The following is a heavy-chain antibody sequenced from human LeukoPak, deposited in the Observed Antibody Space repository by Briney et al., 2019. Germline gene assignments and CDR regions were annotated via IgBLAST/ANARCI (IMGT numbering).Heavy chain of an antibody. J-gene: IGHJ5*01. CDR2: IWNDGSNE. Sequence: PGGSLRLSCVASGFTFNKYGIHWVRQAPGKGLEWVAVIWNDGSNEYYADSVKGRLAISRDNDKSTVNLQMNSLRAEDTAVYYCARGGSGLAVRGWFDFWGQGTLVTVSS. CDR3: ARGGSGLAVRGWFDF. CDR1: GFTFNKYG. V-gene: IGHV3-33*01. D-gene: IGHD3-10*01.